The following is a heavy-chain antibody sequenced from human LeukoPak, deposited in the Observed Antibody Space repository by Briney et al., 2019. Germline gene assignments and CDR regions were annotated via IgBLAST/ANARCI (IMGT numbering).Heavy chain of an antibody. CDR2: IYYSGST. CDR3: VKAVGAEWFDP. Sequence: SETLSLTCTVSGGSISSYYWSWIRQPPGKGLEWIGDIYYSGSTNYNPSLKSRVTISVDTSKNQFSLKLSSVTAADTAVYLCVKAVGAEWFDPWGQGTLVTVSS. V-gene: IGHV4-59*08. J-gene: IGHJ5*02. D-gene: IGHD6-19*01. CDR1: GGSISSYY.